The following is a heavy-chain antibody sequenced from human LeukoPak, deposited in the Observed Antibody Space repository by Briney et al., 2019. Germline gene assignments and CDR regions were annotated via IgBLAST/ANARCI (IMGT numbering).Heavy chain of an antibody. CDR1: GFSFDDA. D-gene: IGHD2-21*02. CDR2: INWDGSLI. Sequence: GGSLRLSCAASGFSFDDAMHWVRQAPGKGLEWVSLINWDGSLIYYGDSVRGRFTISRDNSKNSLFLQMHSLRAEDSAFYYCARDMTAHSSAVSGVPGDYWGQGTLVTVSS. V-gene: IGHV3-43D*03. CDR3: ARDMTAHSSAVSGVPGDY. J-gene: IGHJ4*02.